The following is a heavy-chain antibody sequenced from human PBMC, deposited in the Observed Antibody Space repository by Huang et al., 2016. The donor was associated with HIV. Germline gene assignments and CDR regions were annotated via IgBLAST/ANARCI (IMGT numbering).Heavy chain of an antibody. CDR3: SRQDEKGYCAGDCSNHYYFGLDV. V-gene: IGHV4-39*01. J-gene: IGHJ6*02. CDR2: IYYSGST. CDR1: GVSISNSRYY. D-gene: IGHD2-21*02. Sequence: LQLQESGPGLVKPSETLSLTCTVSGVSISNSRYYWGWIRQPPGKVLEYIGSIYYSGSTYDSPSLKSRITMSIYSSKNQFSLKLNSVTAADTAVYYCSRQDEKGYCAGDCSNHYYFGLDVWGHGTTVTVS.